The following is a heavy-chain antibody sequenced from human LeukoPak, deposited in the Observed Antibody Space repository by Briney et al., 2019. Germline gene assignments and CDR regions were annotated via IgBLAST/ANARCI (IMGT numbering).Heavy chain of an antibody. CDR3: ARQADSDYGLYYYYMDV. J-gene: IGHJ6*03. D-gene: IGHD4-17*01. V-gene: IGHV3-48*03. CDR2: ISRSGRII. CDR1: GITFSSYA. Sequence: GGSLRLSCAASGITFSSYAMSWVRQAPGKGLEWVSYISRSGRIIKYEDSVKGRFTISRDNAKNSVYLQMNSLRAEDTAVYYCARQADSDYGLYYYYMDVWGKGTTVTISS.